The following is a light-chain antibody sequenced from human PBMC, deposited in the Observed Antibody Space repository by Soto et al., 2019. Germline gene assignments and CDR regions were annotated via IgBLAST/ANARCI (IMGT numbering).Light chain of an antibody. J-gene: IGKJ1*01. CDR3: QQYNSYSWT. CDR2: KAS. Sequence: DIQMTQSPSTLSASVEDRVTITCRASQSISSWLAWYQQKPGKAPKLLIYKASSLESGVPSRFSGSGSGTEFTLTISSPQPDDFATYYCQQYNSYSWTFGQGTKVEIK. CDR1: QSISSW. V-gene: IGKV1-5*03.